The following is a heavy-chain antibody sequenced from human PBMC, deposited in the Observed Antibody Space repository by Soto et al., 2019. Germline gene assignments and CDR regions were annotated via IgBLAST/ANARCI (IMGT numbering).Heavy chain of an antibody. CDR1: GFTFSSYW. V-gene: IGHV3-74*01. Sequence: EVQLVESGGGLVQPGGSLRLSCAASGFTFSSYWMHWVRQAPGKGLVWVSRINSDGSSTSYADSVKGRFTISRDNAKNTLYLQMDSLRAKDTAVYYCAIRASYYDSSGYFDYWGKGTLVTVSS. J-gene: IGHJ4*02. CDR2: INSDGSST. D-gene: IGHD3-22*01. CDR3: AIRASYYDSSGYFDY.